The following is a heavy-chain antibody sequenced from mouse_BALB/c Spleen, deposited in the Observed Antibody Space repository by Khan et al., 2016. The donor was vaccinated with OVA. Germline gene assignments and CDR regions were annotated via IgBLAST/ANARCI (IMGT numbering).Heavy chain of an antibody. CDR3: ARKNGSDFDY. D-gene: IGHD1-1*01. Sequence: EVQLQQSGPELVKPGASVKISCKASGYSFTGYFMNWVMQSHGKSLEWIGRINPHIGETFYNQKFKGKATLTVDESSSTAHMERRSLASEDSAVYYCARKNGSDFDYWGQGTTLTVSS. CDR1: GYSFTGYF. CDR2: INPHIGET. V-gene: IGHV1-20*02. J-gene: IGHJ2*01.